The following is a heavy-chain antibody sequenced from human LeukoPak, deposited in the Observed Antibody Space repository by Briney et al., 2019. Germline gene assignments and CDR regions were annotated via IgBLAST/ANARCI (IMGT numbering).Heavy chain of an antibody. CDR1: GGSITGHY. CDR2: IYYSGST. J-gene: IGHJ4*02. D-gene: IGHD5-18*01. CDR3: ARGGYSYGTPYYFDY. V-gene: IGHV4-59*11. Sequence: PSETLSLTCTVSGGSITGHYWIWIRQPPGKGLEWIGYIYYSGSTNYNPSLKSRVTISVDTSKNQFSLKLSSVTAADTAVYYCARGGYSYGTPYYFDYWGQGTLVTVSS.